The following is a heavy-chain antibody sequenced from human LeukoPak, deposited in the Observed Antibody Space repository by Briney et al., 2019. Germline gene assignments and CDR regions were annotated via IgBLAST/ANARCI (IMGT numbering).Heavy chain of an antibody. CDR3: ARLSKGRYFDYIFDH. J-gene: IGHJ4*02. Sequence: PSDTLSLTCTVSGGSVSSYEYYWGWIRQPPGKGLEWIGNTYYSGSTYYNPSLKSRLTMSVDTSKNQFSLKMSSVTAADTAVYYCARLSKGRYFDYIFDHWGQGALVTVSS. V-gene: IGHV4-39*01. D-gene: IGHD3-9*01. CDR1: GGSVSSYEYY. CDR2: TYYSGST.